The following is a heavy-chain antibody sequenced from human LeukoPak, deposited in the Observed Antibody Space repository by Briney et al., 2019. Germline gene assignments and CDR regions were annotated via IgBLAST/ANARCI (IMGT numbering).Heavy chain of an antibody. CDR2: INPSGGST. J-gene: IGHJ4*02. CDR3: ARVLGIAVAGYPPSFDY. CDR1: GYTFTSYY. D-gene: IGHD6-19*01. Sequence: ASVKVSCKASGYTFTSYYMHWVRQAPGQGLEWMGIINPSGGSTSYAQKFQGRVTMTRDTSISTAYMELSRLRSDDTAVYCCARVLGIAVAGYPPSFDYWGQGTLVTVSS. V-gene: IGHV1-46*01.